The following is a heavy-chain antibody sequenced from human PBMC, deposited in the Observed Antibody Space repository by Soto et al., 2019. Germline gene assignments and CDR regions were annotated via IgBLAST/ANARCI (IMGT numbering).Heavy chain of an antibody. CDR1: GYSISSGYY. CDR2: IYHAGSV. CDR3: ARTFDYYGMDV. J-gene: IGHJ6*02. Sequence: ASETLSLTCAVSGYSISSGYYWAWIRQSPGKGLEWIGSIYHAGSVYYNPSLNGRVALSMDTSKNHFSLKLTPVTAADTAVYYCARTFDYYGMDVWGQGTTVTASS. V-gene: IGHV4-38-2*01.